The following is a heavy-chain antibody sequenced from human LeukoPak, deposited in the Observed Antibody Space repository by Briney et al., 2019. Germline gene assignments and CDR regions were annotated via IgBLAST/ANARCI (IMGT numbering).Heavy chain of an antibody. D-gene: IGHD3-3*01. CDR1: GFTFSSYS. J-gene: IGHJ6*02. CDR3: ARDRVRYDFWSGYSSYYYGMDV. V-gene: IGHV3-21*01. Sequence: GGSLRLSRAASGFTFSSYSMNWVRQAPGKGLEWVSSIGSSSSYIYYADSVKGRFTISRDNAKNSLYLQMNSLRAEDTAVYYCARDRVRYDFWSGYSSYYYGMDVWGQGTTVTVSS. CDR2: IGSSSSYI.